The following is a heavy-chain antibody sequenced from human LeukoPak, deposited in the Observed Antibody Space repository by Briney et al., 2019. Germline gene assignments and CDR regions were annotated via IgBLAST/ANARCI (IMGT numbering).Heavy chain of an antibody. CDR1: GGSISSGDYY. CDR3: ARGIVGARVFDY. V-gene: IGHV4-30-4*08. Sequence: SETLSLTCTVSGGSISSGDYYWSWIRQPPGKGLEWIGYIYYSGSTYYNPSLKSRVTISVDTSKNQFSLKLSSVTAADTAVYYCARGIVGARVFDYWGQGTLVTVSS. D-gene: IGHD1-26*01. J-gene: IGHJ4*02. CDR2: IYYSGST.